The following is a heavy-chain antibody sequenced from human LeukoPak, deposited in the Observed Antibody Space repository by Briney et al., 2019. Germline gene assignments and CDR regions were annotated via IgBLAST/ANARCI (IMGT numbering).Heavy chain of an antibody. CDR2: IYYSGST. V-gene: IGHV4-39*07. D-gene: IGHD6-19*01. J-gene: IGHJ4*02. CDR3: ARDWVFGWLVDEDYFDY. Sequence: KPSETLSLTCTVSGGSISSSSYYWGWIRQPPGKGLEWIGSIYYSGSTYYNPSLKSRVTISVDTSKNQFSLKLSSVTAADTAVYYCARDWVFGWLVDEDYFDYWGQGTLVTVSS. CDR1: GGSISSSSYY.